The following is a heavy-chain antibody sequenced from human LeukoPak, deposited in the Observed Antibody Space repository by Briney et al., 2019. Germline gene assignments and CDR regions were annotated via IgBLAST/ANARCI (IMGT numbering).Heavy chain of an antibody. D-gene: IGHD1-26*01. J-gene: IGHJ6*02. CDR3: AKDKPQSEVGFYGMDV. CDR2: ISYDGSNK. CDR1: GFTFSSYG. Sequence: PGGSLRLSCAASGFTFSSYGMHWVRQAPGKGLEWVAVISYDGSNKYYADSVKGRFTISRDNSKNTLYLQMNSLRAEDTAVYYCAKDKPQSEVGFYGMDVWGQGTTVTVSS. V-gene: IGHV3-30*18.